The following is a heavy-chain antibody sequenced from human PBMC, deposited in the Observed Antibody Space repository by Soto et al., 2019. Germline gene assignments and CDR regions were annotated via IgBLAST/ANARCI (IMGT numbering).Heavy chain of an antibody. V-gene: IGHV1-3*01. CDR3: ARVRCTNGVCYMRAFDI. J-gene: IGHJ3*02. D-gene: IGHD2-8*01. CDR2: TNAGNGNT. CDR1: GYTFTSYA. Sequence: ASVKVSCKASGYTFTSYAMHWVRQAPGQRLEWMGWTNAGNGNTKYSQKFQGRVTITRDTSASTAYMELSSLRSEDTAVYYCARVRCTNGVCYMRAFDIWGQGTMVTVSS.